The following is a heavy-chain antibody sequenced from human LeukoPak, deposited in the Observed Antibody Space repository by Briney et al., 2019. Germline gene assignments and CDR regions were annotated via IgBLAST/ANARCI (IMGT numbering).Heavy chain of an antibody. CDR3: ARDGGYYDSSGYYGILAY. D-gene: IGHD3-22*01. V-gene: IGHV1-46*01. J-gene: IGHJ4*02. CDR1: GYTFTSYY. CDR2: INPSGGST. Sequence: GASVKVSCKASGYTFTSYYMHWVRQAPGQGLEWMGIINPSGGSTSYAQKLQGRVTMTRDTSTSTVYMELSSLRSEDTAVYYCARDGGYYDSSGYYGILAYWGQGTLVTVSS.